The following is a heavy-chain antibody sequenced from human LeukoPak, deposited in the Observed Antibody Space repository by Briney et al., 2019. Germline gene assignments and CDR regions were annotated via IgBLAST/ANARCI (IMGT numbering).Heavy chain of an antibody. D-gene: IGHD6-19*01. CDR1: GYTFTGYY. CDR2: INPSGGST. CDR3: ARELSSFGAIAVAGMNWFDP. V-gene: IGHV1-46*01. Sequence: ASVKVSCKASGYTFTGYYMHWARQPPGQGLEWMGIINPSGGSTSYAQKFQGRVTMTRDTYTSTVYMELSSLRSEDTAVYYCARELSSFGAIAVAGMNWFDPWGQGTLVTVSS. J-gene: IGHJ5*02.